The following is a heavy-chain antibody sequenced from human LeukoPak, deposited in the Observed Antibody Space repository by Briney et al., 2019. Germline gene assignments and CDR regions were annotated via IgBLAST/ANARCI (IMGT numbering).Heavy chain of an antibody. CDR3: AKVVTLYYFDY. D-gene: IGHD4-23*01. J-gene: IGHJ4*02. CDR2: IGGSGIRT. Sequence: GGSLRLSCSASGFTFTTYGMNWVRQAPGKGLEWVSGIGGSGIRTYYADSVKGRFIISRDNSRNTLYLQMNSLRAEDTAVYYCAKVVTLYYFDYWGQGTLVTVSS. V-gene: IGHV3-23*01. CDR1: GFTFTTYG.